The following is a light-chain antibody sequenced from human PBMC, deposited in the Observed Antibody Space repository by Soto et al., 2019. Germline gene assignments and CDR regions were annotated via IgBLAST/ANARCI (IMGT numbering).Light chain of an antibody. J-gene: IGKJ2*01. CDR3: HQYADSPQT. CDR1: QSVSSSF. Sequence: EVVFTQSPGTLSLSPGERATRSCRASQSVSSSFLAWYQQKPGQAPRLLIHAASTGATGIPARFRGSGSGTYFTLTISSLEPEDSAVYFCHQYADSPQTFGQGIKADIK. V-gene: IGKV3-20*01. CDR2: AAS.